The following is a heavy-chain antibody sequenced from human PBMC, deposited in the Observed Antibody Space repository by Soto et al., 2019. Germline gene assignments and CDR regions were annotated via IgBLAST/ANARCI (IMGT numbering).Heavy chain of an antibody. J-gene: IGHJ6*04. Sequence: QVQLVQSADEVKEPGASLKVACKASGYSFSTYGISWVRQAPGQGLEWMGWISTSNGYTNYAQKFQGRVSMATDTSTKTAFMGVRSLRSVDTAFYFCARDRSLVLLVWSPSDSYGMVVWGEGSSVTVSS. V-gene: IGHV1-18*01. D-gene: IGHD3-3*01. CDR3: ARDRSLVLLVWSPSDSYGMVV. CDR2: ISTSNGYT. CDR1: GYSFSTYG.